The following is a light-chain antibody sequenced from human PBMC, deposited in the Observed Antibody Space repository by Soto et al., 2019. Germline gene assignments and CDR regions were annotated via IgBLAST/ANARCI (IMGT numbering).Light chain of an antibody. J-gene: IGKJ5*01. CDR3: QQSYRTTIT. CDR1: QSISSY. V-gene: IGKV1-39*01. Sequence: DIQMTQSPSSLSASVGDRVTITCRASQSISSYLNWYQQKPGKAPKLLSYAASSLPSGGPSRFSGSGSGTDFTRTISSMQPEDVATYYCQQSYRTTITCGQGTRLELK. CDR2: AAS.